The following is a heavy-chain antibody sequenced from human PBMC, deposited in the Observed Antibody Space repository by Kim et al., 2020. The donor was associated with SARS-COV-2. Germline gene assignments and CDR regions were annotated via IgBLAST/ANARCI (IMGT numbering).Heavy chain of an antibody. V-gene: IGHV3-66*01. D-gene: IGHD1-26*01. CDR3: VGATGSSYFDY. J-gene: IGHJ4*02. CDR2: IYAGGAT. CDR1: GITVSSSY. Sequence: GGSLRLSCATSGITVSSSYMTWVRQAPGKGLEWVSIIYAGGATYYADSVKGRYTISRYTSKNTLYLQMTRVKAEDSAVYYCVGATGSSYFDYWGQGTLVTVSS.